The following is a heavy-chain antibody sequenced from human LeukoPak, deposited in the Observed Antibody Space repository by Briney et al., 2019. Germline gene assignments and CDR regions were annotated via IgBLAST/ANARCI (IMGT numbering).Heavy chain of an antibody. J-gene: IGHJ4*02. Sequence: GASMKVSCKASGYTFTSYGISWVRQAPGQGLEWMGWISAYNGNTNYAQKLQGRVTMTTDTSTSTAYMELRSLRSDDTAVYYCARNGWLSGRYCSSTSCLYYFDYWGQGTLVTVSS. CDR2: ISAYNGNT. CDR3: ARNGWLSGRYCSSTSCLYYFDY. CDR1: GYTFTSYG. D-gene: IGHD2-2*01. V-gene: IGHV1-18*01.